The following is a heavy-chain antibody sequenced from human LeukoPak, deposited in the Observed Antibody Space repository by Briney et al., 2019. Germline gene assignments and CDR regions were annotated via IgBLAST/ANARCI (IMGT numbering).Heavy chain of an antibody. CDR3: AKDFWDSGWYR. CDR2: IVSAGSHT. D-gene: IGHD6-19*01. V-gene: IGHV3-30*02. Sequence: GGSLSFSGAASGFTLSTYGMHWLRQAPGKERKGGAFIVSAGSHTYYADSVKGRFTISRDISKNTLYLQMNSLRPEDTAVYYCAKDFWDSGWYRWGQGTLVTVSS. CDR1: GFTLSTYG. J-gene: IGHJ5*02.